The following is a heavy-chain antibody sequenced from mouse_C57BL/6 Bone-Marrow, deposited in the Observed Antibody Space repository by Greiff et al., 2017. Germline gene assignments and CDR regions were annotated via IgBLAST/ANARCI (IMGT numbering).Heavy chain of an antibody. V-gene: IGHV1-43*01. CDR3: ARLTTVVATGYFDY. Sequence: EVQLQQSGPELVKPGASVKISCKASGYSFTGSYMHWVKQSSEKSLEWIGEINPSTGGTSYNQKFKGKATLTVDKSSSTAYMQLKSLTSEDSAVYYCARLTTVVATGYFDYWGQGTTLTVSS. CDR1: GYSFTGSY. J-gene: IGHJ2*01. CDR2: INPSTGGT. D-gene: IGHD1-1*01.